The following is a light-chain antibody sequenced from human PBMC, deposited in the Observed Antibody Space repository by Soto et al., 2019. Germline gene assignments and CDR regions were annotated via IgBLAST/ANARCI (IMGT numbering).Light chain of an antibody. Sequence: EIVLTQSPATLSLSPGERATLSCRASQSVSSYLAWYQQKPGQAPRLLIYGASNRATGIPARFSGSGSGTDFTLTISSLEPEDSAVYYCQQYGRSGTFGQGTKVEIK. J-gene: IGKJ1*01. CDR2: GAS. CDR3: QQYGRSGT. V-gene: IGKV3-11*01. CDR1: QSVSSY.